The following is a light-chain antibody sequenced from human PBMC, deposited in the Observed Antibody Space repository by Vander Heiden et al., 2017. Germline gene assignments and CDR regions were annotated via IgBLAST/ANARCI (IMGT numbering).Light chain of an antibody. CDR3: QQRSNWPPYT. CDR1: QSVSSY. CDR2: DAS. V-gene: IGKV3-11*01. J-gene: IGKJ2*01. Sequence: EIVLTQSPATLSLSPGERATLSCRASQSVSSYLDWYQQKPGQAPRLLIYDASNRATGIPARFSGSGYGTDFTLTISSLEPEDFAVYYCQQRSNWPPYTFGQGTKLEIK.